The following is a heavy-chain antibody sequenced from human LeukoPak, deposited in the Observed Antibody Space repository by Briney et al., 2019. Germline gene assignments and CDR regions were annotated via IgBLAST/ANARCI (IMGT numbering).Heavy chain of an antibody. Sequence: GGSLRLSCAASGFTFSSYSMNWVRQAPGKGLEWVSSISSSSSYIYYADSVKGRFTISRDNAKNSLYLQMNSLRAEDTAVYYCASNSYDSSGYYYSWGLGALVTVSS. V-gene: IGHV3-21*01. CDR1: GFTFSSYS. J-gene: IGHJ4*02. CDR3: ASNSYDSSGYYYS. D-gene: IGHD3-22*01. CDR2: ISSSSSYI.